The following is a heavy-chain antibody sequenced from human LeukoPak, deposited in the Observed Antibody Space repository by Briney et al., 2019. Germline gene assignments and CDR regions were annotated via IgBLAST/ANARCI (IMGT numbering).Heavy chain of an antibody. CDR3: ARVKYSYGFIWAFDI. CDR2: PIFGTA. D-gene: IGHD5-18*01. Sequence: PIFGTANYAQKFQGRVTITADESTSTAYMELSSLRSEDTAVYYCARVKYSYGFIWAFDIWGQGTMVTVSS. V-gene: IGHV1-69*01. J-gene: IGHJ3*02.